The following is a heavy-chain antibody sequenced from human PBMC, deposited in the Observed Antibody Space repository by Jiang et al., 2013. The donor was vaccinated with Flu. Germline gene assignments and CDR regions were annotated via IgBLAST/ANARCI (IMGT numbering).Heavy chain of an antibody. J-gene: IGHJ5*02. CDR3: ARRGRTATTYVADNWFDP. CDR1: GDSISSYY. Sequence: SGPGLVKPSETLSLTCTVSGDSISSYYWSWIRQPPGQGLEWLGYVYKSGSTNYNSSLKSRVTISVDTSKNQFSLKLSSVTAADTAVYYCARRGRTATTYVADNWFDPWGQGILVTVSS. CDR2: VYKSGST. D-gene: IGHD5-12*01. V-gene: IGHV4-59*08.